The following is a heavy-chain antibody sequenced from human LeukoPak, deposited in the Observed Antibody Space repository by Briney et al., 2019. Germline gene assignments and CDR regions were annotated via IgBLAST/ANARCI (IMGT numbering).Heavy chain of an antibody. CDR3: AIAYGLDV. Sequence: GGSLRLSCAASGFAFTNFWMSWVRQAPGKGLEWVANINGDGSDRYYMDSLKGRFTISRDNAKNSLYLQMNSLRVEDTAIYYCAIAYGLDVWGQGTTVTVSS. CDR1: GFAFTNFW. CDR2: INGDGSDR. J-gene: IGHJ6*02. V-gene: IGHV3-7*03.